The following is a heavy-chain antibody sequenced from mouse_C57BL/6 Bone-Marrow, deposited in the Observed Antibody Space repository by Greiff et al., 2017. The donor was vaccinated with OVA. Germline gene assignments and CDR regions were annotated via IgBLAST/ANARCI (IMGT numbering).Heavy chain of an antibody. CDR1: GYTFTSYS. Sequence: QVQLQQSGAELARPGASVKLSCKASGYTFTSYSMYWVKQRPGQGLEWIGYIIPSSGYTKYNQKFKDQATFTADKSSSPVYLQLSSLTSEDSADYYRARDGDYGFYWYFDVWGTGTTVTVSS. J-gene: IGHJ1*03. D-gene: IGHD2-13*01. CDR2: IIPSSGYT. V-gene: IGHV1-4*01. CDR3: ARDGDYGFYWYFDV.